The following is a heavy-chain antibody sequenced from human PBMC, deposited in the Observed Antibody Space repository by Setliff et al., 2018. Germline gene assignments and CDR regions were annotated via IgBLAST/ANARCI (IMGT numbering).Heavy chain of an antibody. V-gene: IGHV4-61*09. Sequence: SETLSLTCTVSDDSISSRHYYWSWIRQPAGKGLEWLGQIYTSWSTNYNPSLKGRATLSIDASKKQFSLKLTSVTAADTAVYFCARLSVQKKANGWAYFDYWGLGTLVTVSS. CDR1: DDSISSRHYY. D-gene: IGHD6-19*01. CDR2: IYTSWST. J-gene: IGHJ4*02. CDR3: ARLSVQKKANGWAYFDY.